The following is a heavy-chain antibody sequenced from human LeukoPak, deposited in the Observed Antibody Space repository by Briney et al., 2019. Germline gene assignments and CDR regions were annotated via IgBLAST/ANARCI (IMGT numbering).Heavy chain of an antibody. J-gene: IGHJ4*02. CDR1: GFTFSSSW. Sequence: PEGSLRLSCAASGFTFSSSWMYWVRQAPGKGLVWVSRINSDESITTYADSVKGRFTISRDNAKNTLYLQMNSLRAEDTAVYYCARGLVPGFLDYWGQGTPVTV. CDR3: ARGLVPGFLDY. CDR2: INSDESIT. V-gene: IGHV3-74*01. D-gene: IGHD4-11*01.